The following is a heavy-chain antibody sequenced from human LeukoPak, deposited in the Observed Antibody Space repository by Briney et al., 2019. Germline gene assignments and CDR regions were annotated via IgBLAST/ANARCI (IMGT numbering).Heavy chain of an antibody. CDR3: AAGFGYQLLP. D-gene: IGHD2-2*01. Sequence: ASVKVSCKASGYTFTTDYMHWVRQAPGQGLEWMGIINPSAGSTTYAQKFQGRVTMTGDTSTSTVYMELSSLKSDDTAVYYCAAGFGYQLLPWGQGTLVTVSS. V-gene: IGHV1-46*01. CDR1: GYTFTTDY. J-gene: IGHJ5*02. CDR2: INPSAGST.